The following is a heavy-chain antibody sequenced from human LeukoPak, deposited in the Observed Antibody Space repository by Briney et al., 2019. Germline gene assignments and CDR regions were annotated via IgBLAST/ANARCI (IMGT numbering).Heavy chain of an antibody. Sequence: PGGSLRLSCAASGFSFSSYGMHWVRQAPGKGLEWVAVICYDGSNKYYADSVKGRFTISRDNAKNTLYLQMNSLRAEDTAVYYCARSPVITRLFDYWGQGTLVTVSS. CDR3: ARSPVITRLFDY. CDR2: ICYDGSNK. V-gene: IGHV3-33*01. CDR1: GFSFSSYG. D-gene: IGHD3-22*01. J-gene: IGHJ4*02.